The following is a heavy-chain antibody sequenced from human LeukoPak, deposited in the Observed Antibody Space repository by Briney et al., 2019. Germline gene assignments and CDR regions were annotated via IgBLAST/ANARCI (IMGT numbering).Heavy chain of an antibody. V-gene: IGHV4-39*01. D-gene: IGHD2-21*02. Sequence: SETLSLTCTVSGGSISSSSYYWGWIRQPPGKGLEWIGSIYYSGSTYYNPSLKSRVTISVDTSKNQFSLKLSSVTVADTAEYYCARRAFVVVTASGYFDYWGQGTLVTVSS. J-gene: IGHJ4*02. CDR3: ARRAFVVVTASGYFDY. CDR2: IYYSGST. CDR1: GGSISSSSYY.